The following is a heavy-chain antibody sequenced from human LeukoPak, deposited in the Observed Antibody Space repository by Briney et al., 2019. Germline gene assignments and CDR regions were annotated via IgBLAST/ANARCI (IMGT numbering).Heavy chain of an antibody. D-gene: IGHD2-15*01. CDR3: ARSPRSVVVVAATPYDY. CDR2: ISAYNGNT. Sequence: GGSVKVSCKASGYTFTSYGISWVRQAPGQGLEWMGWISAYNGNTNYAQKLQGRVTMTTDTSTSTAYMELRSLRSDDTAVYYCARSPRSVVVVAATPYDYWGQGTLVTVSS. CDR1: GYTFTSYG. J-gene: IGHJ4*02. V-gene: IGHV1-18*04.